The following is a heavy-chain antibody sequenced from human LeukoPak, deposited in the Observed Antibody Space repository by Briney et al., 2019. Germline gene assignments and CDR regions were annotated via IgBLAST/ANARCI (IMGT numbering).Heavy chain of an antibody. CDR2: ISSSGSTK. D-gene: IGHD5-12*01. CDR1: GFSFSSYE. Sequence: GGSLRLSCAASGFSFSSYEMNWVRQAPGKGLEWVSYISSSGSTKEYADSVKGRLTISRDNAKNSLYLQMNSLRVEDTAVYYCAREEGLDYWGQGTLVTVSS. V-gene: IGHV3-48*03. CDR3: AREEGLDY. J-gene: IGHJ4*02.